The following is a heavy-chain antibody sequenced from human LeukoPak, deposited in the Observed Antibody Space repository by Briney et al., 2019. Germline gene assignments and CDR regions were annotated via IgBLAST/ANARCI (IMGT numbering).Heavy chain of an antibody. J-gene: IGHJ3*02. V-gene: IGHV3-30*02. CDR1: GFTFSNYG. D-gene: IGHD2-2*01. Sequence: GGSLRLSCAASGFTFSNYGMDWVHQAPGKGLEWVAVIWYGESNKYYADSVKGRFTISRDNSKNTLYLQMNSLRAEDTAVYYCAKGATYCSSTSCPDAFDIWGQGTMVTVSS. CDR2: IWYGESNK. CDR3: AKGATYCSSTSCPDAFDI.